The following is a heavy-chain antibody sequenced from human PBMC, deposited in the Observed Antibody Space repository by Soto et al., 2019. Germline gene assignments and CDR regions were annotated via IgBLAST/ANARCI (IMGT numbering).Heavy chain of an antibody. D-gene: IGHD3-9*01. Sequence: EVRLVESGGGLVKPGGSLRLSCAASGFTFSAFSMNWVRQAPGKGLEWLSSINEDSTYIYYGDLLRGRSTISRDNAKDSLYLPIASLRAGDTAAYYCVGDFGRYFRSGYMDVWGDGATVIVS. J-gene: IGHJ6*03. CDR1: GFTFSAFS. CDR3: VGDFGRYFRSGYMDV. V-gene: IGHV3-21*02. CDR2: INEDSTYI.